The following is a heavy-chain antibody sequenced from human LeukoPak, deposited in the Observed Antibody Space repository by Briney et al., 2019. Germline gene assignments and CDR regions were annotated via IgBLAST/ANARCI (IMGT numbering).Heavy chain of an antibody. Sequence: PSETLSLTCAVYGGSFSGYYWGWIRQPPGKGLEWIGEINHSGGANYKPSLKSRVTMSVDTSKNHFSLKLTSVTAADTAVYYCAYNRNFALDNWGQGTLVTVSS. CDR2: INHSGGA. CDR1: GGSFSGYY. V-gene: IGHV4-34*01. CDR3: AYNRNFALDN. J-gene: IGHJ4*02. D-gene: IGHD1-14*01.